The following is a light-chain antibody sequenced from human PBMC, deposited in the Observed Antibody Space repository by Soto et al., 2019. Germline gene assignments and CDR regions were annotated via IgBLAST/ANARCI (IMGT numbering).Light chain of an antibody. Sequence: EIVLTQSPGTLSLSPGEGATLSCRASQSVASRYLGWYQQKPGQAPRLLIYGASSRATGIPDRFSGSGSGTDSPLTISRLEPEDFAVYYCQLFGTSWLTFGPGTKVDMK. CDR2: GAS. J-gene: IGKJ3*01. CDR3: QLFGTSWLT. CDR1: QSVASRY. V-gene: IGKV3-20*01.